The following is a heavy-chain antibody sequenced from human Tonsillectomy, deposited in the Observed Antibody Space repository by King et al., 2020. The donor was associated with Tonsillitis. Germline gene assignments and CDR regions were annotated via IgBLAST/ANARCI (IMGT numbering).Heavy chain of an antibody. CDR1: GGSISGYY. J-gene: IGHJ4*02. CDR3: TGRPGRVFDY. Sequence: VQLQESGPGLVKPSETLSLTCTVSGGSISGYYWSWIRQPPGKGLEWIGYIYYAGDTNYSPSLKSRVTMSVDTSKNLLSLKLTSVTAADTAVYYCTGRPGRVFDYWGQGILVTVSS. D-gene: IGHD7-27*01. CDR2: IYYAGDT. V-gene: IGHV4-59*01.